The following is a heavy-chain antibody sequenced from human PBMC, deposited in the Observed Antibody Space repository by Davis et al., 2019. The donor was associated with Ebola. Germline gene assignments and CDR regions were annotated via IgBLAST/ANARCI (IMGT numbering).Heavy chain of an antibody. Sequence: ASVKVSCKASGYTFTGYYMHWVRQAPGQGLEWMGRINPNSGGTNYAQKFQGRVTMTRDTSISTAYMELSRLRSDDTAVYYYARETFFSGSYHFDYWGQGTLVTVSS. J-gene: IGHJ4*02. V-gene: IGHV1-2*06. CDR3: ARETFFSGSYHFDY. D-gene: IGHD1-26*01. CDR1: GYTFTGYY. CDR2: INPNSGGT.